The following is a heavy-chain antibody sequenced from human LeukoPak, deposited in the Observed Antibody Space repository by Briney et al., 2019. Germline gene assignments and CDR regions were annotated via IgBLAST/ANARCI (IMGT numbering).Heavy chain of an antibody. CDR3: ARTGGDSPTYFDY. D-gene: IGHD2-21*02. J-gene: IGHJ4*02. CDR1: GGSISSGDYY. Sequence: SETLSLTCTVSGGSISSGDYYWCWIRQPPGKGLEWIGYIYYSGSTYYNPSLKSRVTISVDTSKNQFSLKLSSVTAADTAVYYCARTGGDSPTYFDYWGQGTLVTVSS. V-gene: IGHV4-30-4*01. CDR2: IYYSGST.